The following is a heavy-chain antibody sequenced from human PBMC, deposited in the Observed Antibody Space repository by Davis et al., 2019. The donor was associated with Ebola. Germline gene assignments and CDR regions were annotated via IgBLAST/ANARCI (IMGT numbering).Heavy chain of an antibody. CDR2: ISYDGSNK. Sequence: GESLKISCAASGFTFSSYAMHWVRQAPGKGLEWVAVISYDGSNKYYADSVKGRFTISRDNAKNSLYLQMNSLRDEDTAVYYCARGYSSSWQKFYGMDVWGQGTTVTVSS. V-gene: IGHV3-30-3*01. D-gene: IGHD6-13*01. CDR3: ARGYSSSWQKFYGMDV. J-gene: IGHJ6*02. CDR1: GFTFSSYA.